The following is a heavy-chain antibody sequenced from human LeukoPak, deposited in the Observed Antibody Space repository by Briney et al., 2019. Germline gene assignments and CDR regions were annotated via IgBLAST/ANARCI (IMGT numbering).Heavy chain of an antibody. D-gene: IGHD3-3*01. Sequence: GGSLRLSCAASGFTFSSYAMHWVRQAPGKGLEWVSAISGSGGSTYYADSVKGRFTISRDNSKNTLYLQMNSLRAEDTAVYYCAKDLNFWSGYYDYWGQGTLVTVSS. CDR3: AKDLNFWSGYYDY. J-gene: IGHJ4*02. CDR1: GFTFSSYA. V-gene: IGHV3-23*01. CDR2: ISGSGGST.